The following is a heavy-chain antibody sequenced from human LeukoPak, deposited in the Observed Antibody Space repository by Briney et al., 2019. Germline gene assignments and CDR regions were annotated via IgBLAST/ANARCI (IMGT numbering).Heavy chain of an antibody. D-gene: IGHD3-22*01. J-gene: IGHJ4*02. CDR1: GGTFSSYA. V-gene: IGHV1-69*05. CDR3: ARGFARDYDSSGYIDY. CDR2: IIPIFGTA. Sequence: SVNVSCKASGGTFSSYAISWVRQAPGQGLEWMGGIIPIFGTANYAQKFQGRVTITTDESTSTAYMELSSLRSEDTAVYYCARGFARDYDSSGYIDYWGQGTLVTVSS.